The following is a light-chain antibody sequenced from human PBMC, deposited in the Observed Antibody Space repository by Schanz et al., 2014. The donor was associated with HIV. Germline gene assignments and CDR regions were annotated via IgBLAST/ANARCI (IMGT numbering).Light chain of an antibody. V-gene: IGLV2-8*01. CDR2: EVN. J-gene: IGLJ1*01. CDR3: CSYAGSSTPYV. Sequence: QSALTQPPSASGSPGQSVTISCTGTSGDVGGYDYVSWYQQHPGKAPKLIISEVNKRPSGVPDRFSGSKSGNTASLTVSGLQAEDEADYYCCSYAGSSTPYVFGAGTKLTVL. CDR1: SGDVGGYDY.